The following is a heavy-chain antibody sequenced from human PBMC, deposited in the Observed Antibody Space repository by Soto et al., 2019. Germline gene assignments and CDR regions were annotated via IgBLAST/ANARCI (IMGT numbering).Heavy chain of an antibody. J-gene: IGHJ3*02. V-gene: IGHV3-53*01. CDR1: GFTVSSNY. Sequence: PRGSLRLSCAASGFTVSSNYMNWVRQAPGKGLEWVSVIYSGGNTYYADSVKGRFTISRDNSKNTLYLQMNSLRAEDTAVYNCASLGYSGYVFAFDIWGQGTMVTVSS. D-gene: IGHD5-12*01. CDR2: IYSGGNT. CDR3: ASLGYSGYVFAFDI.